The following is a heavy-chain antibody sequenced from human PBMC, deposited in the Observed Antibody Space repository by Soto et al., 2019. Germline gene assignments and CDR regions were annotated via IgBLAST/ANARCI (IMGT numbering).Heavy chain of an antibody. J-gene: IGHJ4*02. CDR3: ARGQLPAATTCCDF. CDR1: GFTFSSYA. CDR2: IWFDGSNK. V-gene: IGHV3-33*01. Sequence: QVHLVESGGGVVQPGGSLRLSCAASGFTFSSYAIHWVRQAPGKGLEWVAIIWFDGSNKYYADSVKGRFSISRDNSKNTLFLRMDSRRAENTAVYYCARGQLPAATTCCDFWGQGTLVIVSS. D-gene: IGHD2-15*01.